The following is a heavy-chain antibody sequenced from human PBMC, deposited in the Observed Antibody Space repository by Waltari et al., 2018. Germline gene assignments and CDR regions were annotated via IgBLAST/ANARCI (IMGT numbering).Heavy chain of an antibody. V-gene: IGHV4-39*02. J-gene: IGHJ4*02. Sequence: QLQLQESGPGLVKPSETLSLTCTVSGGSISSSSYYWGWIRQPPGKGLEWIGSIYYSGSTYYNPSLKSRVTISVDTSKNQFSLKLSSVTAADTAVYYCARELLWFGELLYYFDYWGQGTLVTVSS. CDR2: IYYSGST. CDR3: ARELLWFGELLYYFDY. CDR1: GGSISSSSYY. D-gene: IGHD3-10*01.